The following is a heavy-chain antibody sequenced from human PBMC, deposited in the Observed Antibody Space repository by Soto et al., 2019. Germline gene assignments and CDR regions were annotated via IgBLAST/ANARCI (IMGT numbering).Heavy chain of an antibody. V-gene: IGHV4-31*03. J-gene: IGHJ4*02. Sequence: QVQLQESGPGLVKPSQTLSLTCTVSGVSISSGGYYWSWIRQHPGKGLEWIGYISYSGSTYYNPSLKSRVTRSVDTSKNRFSRKLSSVTAADTAVYYCARDWCSSSPWIFDYWGQGTLVTVSS. D-gene: IGHD6-6*01. CDR1: GVSISSGGYY. CDR3: ARDWCSSSPWIFDY. CDR2: ISYSGST.